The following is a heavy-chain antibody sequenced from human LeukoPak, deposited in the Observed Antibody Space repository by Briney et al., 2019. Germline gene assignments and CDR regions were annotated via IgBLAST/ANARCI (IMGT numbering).Heavy chain of an antibody. D-gene: IGHD3-10*01. CDR1: GGSFSGYY. CDR2: VYRSGST. J-gene: IGHJ4*02. V-gene: IGHV4-34*01. Sequence: SETLSLTCAVYGGSFSGYYWSWIRQPPGKGLEWIGSVYRSGSTYYNPSLKSRVTISVDTSKNQFSLKLSSVTAADTAVYYCARWSYYGSGNYLYDDWGQGTLVTVSS. CDR3: ARWSYYGSGNYLYDD.